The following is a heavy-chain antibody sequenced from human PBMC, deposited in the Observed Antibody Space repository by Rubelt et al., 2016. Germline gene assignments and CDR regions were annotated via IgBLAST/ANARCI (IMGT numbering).Heavy chain of an antibody. D-gene: IGHD6-13*01. Sequence: QVQLVQSGAEVKKPGASVKVSCKASGYTFTSYGISWVRQAPGQGLEWMGWISAYNGNTNNAQKVQGRVTRTTDTATSRAYMELRRLRSEETAVYYCASLYSSSWYRGWFDPWGQGTLVTVSS. CDR1: GYTFTSYG. V-gene: IGHV1-18*01. J-gene: IGHJ5*02. CDR2: ISAYNGNT. CDR3: ASLYSSSWYRGWFDP.